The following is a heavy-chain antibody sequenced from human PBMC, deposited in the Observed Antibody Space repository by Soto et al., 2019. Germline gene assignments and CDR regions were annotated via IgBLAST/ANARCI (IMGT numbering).Heavy chain of an antibody. J-gene: IGHJ5*02. CDR1: GGTFSSYA. D-gene: IGHD5-18*01. CDR2: IIPIFGTA. V-gene: IGHV1-69*01. CDR3: ARGGGYSYGSASYNWFDP. Sequence: QVQLVQSGAEVKKPGCSVKVSCKASGGTFSSYAISWVRQAPGQGLQWMGGIIPIFGTANYAQKFQGRVTITADESTSTAYMELSSLRSEDTAVYYCARGGGYSYGSASYNWFDPWGQGTLVTVSS.